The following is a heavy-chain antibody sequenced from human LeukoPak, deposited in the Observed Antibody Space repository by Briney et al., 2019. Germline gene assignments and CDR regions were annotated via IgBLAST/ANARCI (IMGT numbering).Heavy chain of an antibody. J-gene: IGHJ4*02. CDR2: ISGSGGST. V-gene: IGHV3-23*01. Sequence: GGSLRLSCAATGFTFSRYAMSWVRQAPGKGLEWVSLISGSGGSTKYADSVKGRFTISRDNSKNTLYLQMNSLRVEDTAIYYCAKGAGGSAYSPVDCWGQGTLVTVSS. D-gene: IGHD5-12*01. CDR1: GFTFSRYA. CDR3: AKGAGGSAYSPVDC.